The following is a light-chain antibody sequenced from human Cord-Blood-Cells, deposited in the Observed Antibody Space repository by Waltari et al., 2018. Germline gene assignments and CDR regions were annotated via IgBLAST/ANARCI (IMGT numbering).Light chain of an antibody. J-gene: IGKJ2*01. CDR2: AAS. CDR1: QSISNY. CDR3: QQSYSTPYT. Sequence: DIQMTQSPSSLPASVGDRVTITCRASQSISNYLNWYQQKPGKAPKLLFYAASILKSGVPSRFSGSGSGTDFTLTISSLQPEDFATYYCQQSYSTPYTFGQGTKLEIK. V-gene: IGKV1-39*01.